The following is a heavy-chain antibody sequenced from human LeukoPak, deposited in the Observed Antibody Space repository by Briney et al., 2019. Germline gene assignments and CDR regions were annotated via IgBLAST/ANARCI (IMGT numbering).Heavy chain of an antibody. Sequence: GESLRLSCAASGFTFSSFWMNWVRQAPGKGLEWVANIKQDGSERNYVDSVKGRSTISRDNAKNSLFLQMNSLRVEATAVYYCATDLHSPVFPAAPGYSYYYGMDVWGKGTTVTVPS. J-gene: IGHJ6*04. CDR2: IKQDGSER. CDR1: GFTFSSFW. V-gene: IGHV3-7*03. CDR3: ATDLHSPVFPAAPGYSYYYGMDV. D-gene: IGHD6-25*01.